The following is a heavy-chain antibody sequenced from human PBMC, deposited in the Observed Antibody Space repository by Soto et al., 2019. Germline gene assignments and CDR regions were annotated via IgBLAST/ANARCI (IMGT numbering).Heavy chain of an antibody. CDR1: GYTFTSYG. J-gene: IGHJ5*02. CDR2: ISAYNGNT. V-gene: IGHV1-18*01. Sequence: ASVKVSCKASGYTFTSYGIIWVRQAPGQGLEWMGWISAYNGNTNYAQKFQGRVTMTTDTSTSTAYMELRSLRSDDTAVYYCARDRDLNYFDPWGQGTLVTVSS. D-gene: IGHD1-7*01. CDR3: ARDRDLNYFDP.